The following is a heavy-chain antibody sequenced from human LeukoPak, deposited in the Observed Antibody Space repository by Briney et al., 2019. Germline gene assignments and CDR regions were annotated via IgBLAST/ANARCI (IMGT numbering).Heavy chain of an antibody. V-gene: IGHV3-23*01. CDR3: AKHGYCSGISCFFDF. CDR1: GFTFRNAW. D-gene: IGHD2-2*03. Sequence: LAGGSLRLSCAASGFTFRNAWMSWVRQAPGKGLEWVSGISGSGPYTFYTDSVKGRFTISRGSSKNTLYLQMNSLRAEDTALYYCAKHGYCSGISCFFDFWGQGTLVTVSS. J-gene: IGHJ4*02. CDR2: ISGSGPYT.